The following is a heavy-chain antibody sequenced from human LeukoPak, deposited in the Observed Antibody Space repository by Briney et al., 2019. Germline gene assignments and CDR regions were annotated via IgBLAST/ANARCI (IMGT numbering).Heavy chain of an antibody. D-gene: IGHD6-25*01. CDR3: AKDGVSGRVTGYYYYMDV. J-gene: IGHJ6*03. CDR1: GFTFSSYG. CDR2: IRYDGSNK. V-gene: IGHV3-30*02. Sequence: GGSLRLSCAASGFTFSSYGMHWVRQAPGKGLEWVAFIRYDGSNKYYADSVKGRFTISRDNSKNTLYLQMNSLRAEDTAVYYCAKDGVSGRVTGYYYYMDVWGKRTTVTVSS.